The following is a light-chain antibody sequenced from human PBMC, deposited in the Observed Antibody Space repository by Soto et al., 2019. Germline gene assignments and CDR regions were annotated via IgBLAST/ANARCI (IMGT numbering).Light chain of an antibody. Sequence: DIRMTQSPSSLSASVGDRVTITCQASQDIGKRLNWYQHKPGKAPKVLIYDASYLETGVPSRFSGRGSGKDFTFTISSLQPEDFATYYCQQYDTLLTFGGGTKVE. CDR1: QDIGKR. J-gene: IGKJ4*01. CDR3: QQYDTLLT. V-gene: IGKV1-33*01. CDR2: DAS.